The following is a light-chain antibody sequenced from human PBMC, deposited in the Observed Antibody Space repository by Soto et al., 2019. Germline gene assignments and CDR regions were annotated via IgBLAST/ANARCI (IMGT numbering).Light chain of an antibody. CDR3: QQRSNWPRT. Sequence: EIVLTQSPATLSLSPGERATLSCRASQSVSSYLAWYQQKPGQAPRLLIYDASNRATGIPAMFSGSGSGTGLTLTISSLEPGDFAGYYCQQRSNWPRTFGQGTKVEIK. V-gene: IGKV3-11*01. CDR2: DAS. CDR1: QSVSSY. J-gene: IGKJ1*01.